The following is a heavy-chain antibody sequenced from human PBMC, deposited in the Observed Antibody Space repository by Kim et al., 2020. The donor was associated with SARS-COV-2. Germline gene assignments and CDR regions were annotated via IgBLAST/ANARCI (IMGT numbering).Heavy chain of an antibody. CDR3: ARDPAPWWGVTGYYYGMDV. V-gene: IGHV3-21*01. CDR2: ISSSSSYI. Sequence: GGSLRLSCAASGFTFSSYSMNWVRQAPGKGLEWVSSISSSSSYIYYADSVKGRFTISRDNAKNSLYLQMNSLRAEDTAVYYCARDPAPWWGVTGYYYGMDVWGQGTTVTVSS. CDR1: GFTFSSYS. D-gene: IGHD2-15*01. J-gene: IGHJ6*02.